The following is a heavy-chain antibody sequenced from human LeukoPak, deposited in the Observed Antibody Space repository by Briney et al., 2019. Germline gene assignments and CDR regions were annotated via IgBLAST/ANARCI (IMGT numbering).Heavy chain of an antibody. Sequence: ASVKVSCKASGYTFTGYYMHWVRQAPGQGLEWMGWINPNSGGTNYAQKFQGWVTMTRDTSISTAYMELSRLRSDDTAVYYCAVDVGDTMIVARAYYFDYWGQGTLVTVSS. CDR3: AVDVGDTMIVARAYYFDY. V-gene: IGHV1-2*04. D-gene: IGHD3-22*01. CDR1: GYTFTGYY. CDR2: INPNSGGT. J-gene: IGHJ4*02.